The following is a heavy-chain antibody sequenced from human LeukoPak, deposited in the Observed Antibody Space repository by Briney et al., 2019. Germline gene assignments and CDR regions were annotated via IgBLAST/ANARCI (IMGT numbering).Heavy chain of an antibody. CDR3: ARDWDHRPIVGAYDGDFDY. V-gene: IGHV1-46*01. Sequence: WVRQAPGXXXXXMGIINPSGGSTSYAQKFQGRVTMTRDTSTSTVYMELSSLRSEDTAVYYCARDWDHRPIVGAYDGDFDYWGQGTLVTVSS. CDR2: INPSGGST. J-gene: IGHJ4*02. D-gene: IGHD1-26*01.